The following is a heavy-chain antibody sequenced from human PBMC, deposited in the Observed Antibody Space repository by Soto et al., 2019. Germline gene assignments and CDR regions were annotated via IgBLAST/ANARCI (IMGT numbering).Heavy chain of an antibody. D-gene: IGHD2-15*01. CDR1: GGTFSTYA. Sequence: QDHLVQSGAAVKKPASSVKISCRSTGGTFSTYAFSWVRQAPGQGLEWMGGIIPMFATPIYAPKYQGRVTLTADDSTSTAYMEVTSIRSNDTAVYFCARGEYDVVXXXXXXRGYHHAYHGMDVWGQGTSXTVSS. V-gene: IGHV1-69*12. CDR2: IIPMFATP. CDR3: ARGEYDVVXXXXXXRGYHHAYHGMDV. J-gene: IGHJ6*02.